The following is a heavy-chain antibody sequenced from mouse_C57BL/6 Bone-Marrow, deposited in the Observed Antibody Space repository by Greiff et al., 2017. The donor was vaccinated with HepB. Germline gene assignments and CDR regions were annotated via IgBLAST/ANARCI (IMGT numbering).Heavy chain of an antibody. Sequence: QVQLKESGPGLVQPSQCLSITCTVSGFSLTSYGVHWVRQSPGKGLEWLGVIWSGGSTDYNAAFISRLSISKDNSKSQVFFKMNSLQADDTAIYYCASPFAYWGQGTLVTVSA. V-gene: IGHV2-2*01. CDR2: IWSGGST. J-gene: IGHJ3*01. CDR1: GFSLTSYG. CDR3: ASPFAY.